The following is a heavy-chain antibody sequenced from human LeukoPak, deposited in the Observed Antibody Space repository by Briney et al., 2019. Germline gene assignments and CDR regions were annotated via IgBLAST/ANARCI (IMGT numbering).Heavy chain of an antibody. CDR1: GGSISSDY. Sequence: SETLSLTCTVFGGSISSDYWSWIRQPPGRGLESIGYIYYTGITNYNPSLKRRVTISVDASKNQCSLKLSSVTAADTAVYYCARVSGYYSIDSWGQGTLVTVSS. J-gene: IGHJ4*02. CDR2: IYYTGIT. CDR3: ARVSGYYSIDS. V-gene: IGHV4-59*01. D-gene: IGHD3-22*01.